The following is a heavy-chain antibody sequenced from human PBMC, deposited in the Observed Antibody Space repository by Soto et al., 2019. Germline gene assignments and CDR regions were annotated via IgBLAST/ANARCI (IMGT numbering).Heavy chain of an antibody. CDR1: GYTFTSYD. J-gene: IGHJ4*02. CDR3: ARRAETNGWNGFGADKYYFDF. V-gene: IGHV1-8*01. Sequence: GASVKVSCKAFGYTFTSYDIYWVRQATGQGLEWMGWMNPNTGNSAYAQKFQGRVTVTSDTSINTVHMELSSLRSEDTAVCYCARRAETNGWNGFGADKYYFDFWGQGTLVTVSS. D-gene: IGHD1-1*01. CDR2: MNPNTGNS.